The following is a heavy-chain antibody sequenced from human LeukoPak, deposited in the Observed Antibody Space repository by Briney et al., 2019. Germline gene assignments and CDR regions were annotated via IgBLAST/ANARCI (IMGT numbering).Heavy chain of an antibody. CDR2: ISSSGSTI. J-gene: IGHJ4*02. Sequence: GGSLRLSCAASGFTFSSYEMNWVRQAPGKGLKWVSYISSSGSTIYYADSVKGRFTISRDNAKNSLYLQMNSLRAEDTAVYYCARDLYTYDYVWGSYREFDYWGQGTLVTVSA. CDR3: ARDLYTYDYVWGSYREFDY. D-gene: IGHD3-16*02. V-gene: IGHV3-48*03. CDR1: GFTFSSYE.